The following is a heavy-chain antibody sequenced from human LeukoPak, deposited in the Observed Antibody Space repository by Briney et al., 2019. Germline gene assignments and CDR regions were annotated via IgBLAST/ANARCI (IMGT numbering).Heavy chain of an antibody. J-gene: IGHJ4*02. CDR3: AKMGSANFDY. D-gene: IGHD1-26*01. V-gene: IGHV4-39*01. CDR2: IYYSGTT. Sequence: SETLSLTCTVSGGSAAVVGYIWAGFRRPPGKGLEWIGSIYYSGTTYYNPSLKSRVTISVDTSKNQFSLKLTSVTAADTAVYYCAKMGSANFDYWGQGTLVTVSS. CDR1: GGSAAVVGYI.